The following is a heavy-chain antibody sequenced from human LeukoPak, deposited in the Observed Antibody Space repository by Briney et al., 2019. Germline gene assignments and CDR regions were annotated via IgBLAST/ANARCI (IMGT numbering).Heavy chain of an antibody. J-gene: IGHJ5*02. D-gene: IGHD4-17*01. Sequence: ASVKVSCKTSGGTFNNSAISWVRQAPGQGLEWLGGIMPLFGTAGYAQKFQGRVTITKDESTRTIYLELTSLTSDDTAVYYCARDVHGDYGSGWFDPWGQGTLVSVSS. V-gene: IGHV1-69*05. CDR1: GGTFNNSA. CDR3: ARDVHGDYGSGWFDP. CDR2: IMPLFGTA.